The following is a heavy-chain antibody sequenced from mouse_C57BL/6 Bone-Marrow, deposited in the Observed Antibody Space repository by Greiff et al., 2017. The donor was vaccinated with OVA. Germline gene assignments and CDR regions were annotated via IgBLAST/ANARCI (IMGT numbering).Heavy chain of an antibody. D-gene: IGHD2-5*01. J-gene: IGHJ1*03. V-gene: IGHV1-55*01. CDR3: ARWNYSNYVYFDV. CDR2: IYPGSGST. Sequence: VQLQQPGAELVKPGASVKLSCKASGYTFTSYWIPWVKQRPGQGLEWIGDIYPGSGSTNYNEKFKSKATLTVDTSSSTAYMQLSSLTSEDSAVYYCARWNYSNYVYFDVWGTGTTVTVSS. CDR1: GYTFTSYW.